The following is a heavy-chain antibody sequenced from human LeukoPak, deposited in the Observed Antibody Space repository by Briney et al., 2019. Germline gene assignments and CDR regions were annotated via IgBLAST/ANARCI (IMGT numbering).Heavy chain of an antibody. J-gene: IGHJ4*02. Sequence: GRSLRLSCEASGFTFSSYGIHWVRQAPGKGLEWVAVISYVGSNKYYADSVKGRFTISRDNSKNTLYLQMNSLRAEDTAVYYCAKEPHYYYDSSGYYDYWGQGTLVTV. V-gene: IGHV3-30*18. CDR2: ISYVGSNK. D-gene: IGHD3-22*01. CDR1: GFTFSSYG. CDR3: AKEPHYYYDSSGYYDY.